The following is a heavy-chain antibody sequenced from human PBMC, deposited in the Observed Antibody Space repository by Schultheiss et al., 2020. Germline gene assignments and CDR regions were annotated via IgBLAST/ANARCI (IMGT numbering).Heavy chain of an antibody. J-gene: IGHJ5*02. CDR1: GFTFSSYG. CDR3: ARGVYSYGSNWFDP. Sequence: GGSLRLSCAASGFTFSSYGMHWVRQAPGKGLEWVAIISYDGSNKYYADSVKGRFTISRDNSKNTLYLQMNSLRAEDTAVYYCARGVYSYGSNWFDPWGQGTLVTVSS. V-gene: IGHV3-30*03. CDR2: ISYDGSNK. D-gene: IGHD5-18*01.